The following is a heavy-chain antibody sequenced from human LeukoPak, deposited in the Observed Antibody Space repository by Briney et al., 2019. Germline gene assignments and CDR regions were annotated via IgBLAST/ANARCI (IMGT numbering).Heavy chain of an antibody. CDR3: ARGRSFMGQITMIVGPPDY. Sequence: SETLSLTCAVYGGSFSGYYWSWIRQPPGKGLEWIGEINHSGSTNYNPSLKSRVTISVDTSKNQFSLKLSSVTAADTAVYYCARGRSFMGQITMIVGPPDYWGQGTLVTVSS. CDR2: INHSGST. CDR1: GGSFSGYY. V-gene: IGHV4-34*01. D-gene: IGHD3-22*01. J-gene: IGHJ4*02.